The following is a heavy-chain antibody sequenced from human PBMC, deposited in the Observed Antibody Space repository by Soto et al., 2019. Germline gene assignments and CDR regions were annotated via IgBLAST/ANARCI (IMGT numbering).Heavy chain of an antibody. J-gene: IGHJ6*03. V-gene: IGHV5-51*01. Sequence: PGESLKISCKGSGYSFTSYWIGWVRQMPGKGLGWMGIIYPGDSDTRYSPSFQGQVTISADKSISTAYLQWSSLKASDTAMYYFARPPEVNTAMGPSYYYYYMDVWGKGTTVTVPS. CDR3: ARPPEVNTAMGPSYYYYYMDV. CDR2: IYPGDSDT. CDR1: GYSFTSYW. D-gene: IGHD5-18*01.